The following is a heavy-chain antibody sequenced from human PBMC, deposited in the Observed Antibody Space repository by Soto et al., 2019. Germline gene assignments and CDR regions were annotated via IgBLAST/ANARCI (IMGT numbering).Heavy chain of an antibody. CDR3: AREGQAPYYYYGMDV. J-gene: IGHJ6*02. CDR1: GYTFTNYG. CDR2: ISGYNGNT. V-gene: IGHV1-18*01. Sequence: QVQVVQSGDEVKKPGASVKVSCKASGYTFTNYGFSWVRQAPGQGLEWMGWISGYNGNTKYAEKFQGRVTMTTDTSTSTAHMELRSLISDDTAGYYCAREGQAPYYYYGMDVWGQGTAVTVSS.